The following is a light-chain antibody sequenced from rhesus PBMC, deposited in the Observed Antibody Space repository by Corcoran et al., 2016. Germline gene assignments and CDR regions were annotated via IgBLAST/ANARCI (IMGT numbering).Light chain of an antibody. CDR2: DAS. CDR3: LQHDSYPFT. CDR1: QDISSS. V-gene: IGKV1-28*02. Sequence: DIQMTQSPSSLSASVGHTVTITCRASQDISSSLNWFQQKPGKAPKLLIYDASMLESGVPSRFSGSGSGTDFTLTISSLQPEDFATYYCLQHDSYPFTFGPGTKLDIK. J-gene: IGKJ3*01.